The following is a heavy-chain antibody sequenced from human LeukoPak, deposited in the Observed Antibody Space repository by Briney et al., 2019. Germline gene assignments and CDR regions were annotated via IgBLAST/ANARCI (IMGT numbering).Heavy chain of an antibody. CDR2: ISGSGTYT. Sequence: GGSLRLSCAASGFTFSTSAMTWVRQAPGKGLEWVSTISGSGTYTYYADSLKGRFTMSRENANNSVFLQMNSLRADDTAVYYCARGHFATGWYDYFDSWGQGALVTVSS. V-gene: IGHV3-21*01. D-gene: IGHD6-19*01. CDR1: GFTFSTSA. J-gene: IGHJ4*02. CDR3: ARGHFATGWYDYFDS.